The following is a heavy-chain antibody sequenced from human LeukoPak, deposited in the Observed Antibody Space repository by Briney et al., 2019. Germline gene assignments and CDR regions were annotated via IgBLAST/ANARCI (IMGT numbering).Heavy chain of an antibody. D-gene: IGHD1-7*01. CDR1: GGSISSYY. Sequence: PSETLSLTCTVSGGSISSYYWSWIRQPPGKGLEWIGYIYYSGSTNYNPSLKSRVTISVDTSKNQFSLKLSSVTAADTAVYYCALQGTGTREFDPWGQGTLVTVSS. CDR3: ALQGTGTREFDP. CDR2: IYYSGST. V-gene: IGHV4-59*12. J-gene: IGHJ5*02.